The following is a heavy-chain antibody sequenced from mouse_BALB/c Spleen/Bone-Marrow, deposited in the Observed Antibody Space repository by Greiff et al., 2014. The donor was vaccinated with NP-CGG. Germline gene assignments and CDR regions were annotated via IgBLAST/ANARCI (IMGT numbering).Heavy chain of an antibody. CDR1: GFTFSSFG. D-gene: IGHD2-1*01. CDR3: ARLGGSSYGNSDYYAMDY. CDR2: ISSGSSSNI. Sequence: EVQLQQSGGGLVQPGGSRKLSCAASGFTFSSFGMHWVRQAPEKGLEWVAYISSGSSSNIYYADTVKGRFTISRDNPKNTLFLQMTSLRSEDTAMYYCARLGGSSYGNSDYYAMDYWGQGTSVTVSS. J-gene: IGHJ4*01. V-gene: IGHV5-17*02.